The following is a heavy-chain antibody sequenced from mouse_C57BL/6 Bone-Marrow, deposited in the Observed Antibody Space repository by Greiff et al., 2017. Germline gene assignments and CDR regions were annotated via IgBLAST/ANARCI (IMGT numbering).Heavy chain of an antibody. J-gene: IGHJ3*01. D-gene: IGHD2-3*01. CDR1: GYTFTDYY. CDR3: ARGRWLLWAWFAY. CDR2: IYPGSGNT. Sequence: QVQLKESGAELVRPGASVKLSCKASGYTFTDYYINWVKQRPGQGLEWIARIYPGSGNTYYNEKFKGKATLTAEKSSSTAYMQLSSLTSEDSAVXFCARGRWLLWAWFAYWGQGTLVTVSA. V-gene: IGHV1-76*01.